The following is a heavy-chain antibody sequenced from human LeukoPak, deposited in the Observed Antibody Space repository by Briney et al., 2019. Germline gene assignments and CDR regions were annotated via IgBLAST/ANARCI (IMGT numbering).Heavy chain of an antibody. J-gene: IGHJ5*02. CDR3: ARGFSSSWGHNWFDP. Sequence: ASVKVSCKASGYTFTSYGISWVRQAPGQGLEWMGWINAYNGNTNYAQKLQGRVNMTTHTSTSTAYMELRSLRSDDTAVYYCARGFSSSWGHNWFDPWGQGTLVTVSS. CDR1: GYTFTSYG. D-gene: IGHD6-13*01. CDR2: INAYNGNT. V-gene: IGHV1-18*01.